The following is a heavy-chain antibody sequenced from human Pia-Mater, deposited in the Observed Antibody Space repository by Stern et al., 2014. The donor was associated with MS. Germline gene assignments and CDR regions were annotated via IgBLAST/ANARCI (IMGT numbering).Heavy chain of an antibody. Sequence: QVQLQESGPGLVKPSETLSLTCSVSGGSITNRDYWGWIRQSPGKGLEWIGSVYYRGITYYRPSLKSRATISIDTSQNHYSLKLNLVTATDTAVYFCARGVTAVTNYVPNWCFDLWGRGTLVTISS. J-gene: IGHJ2*01. D-gene: IGHD4-11*01. CDR1: GGSITNRDY. CDR2: VYYRGIT. V-gene: IGHV4-39*02. CDR3: ARGVTAVTNYVPNWCFDL.